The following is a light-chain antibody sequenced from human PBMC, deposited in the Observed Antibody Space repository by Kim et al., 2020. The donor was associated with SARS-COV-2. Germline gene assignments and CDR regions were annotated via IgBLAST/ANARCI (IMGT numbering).Light chain of an antibody. CDR2: GAY. J-gene: IGKJ1*01. CDR1: QSVSSSY. V-gene: IGKV3-20*01. CDR3: QQHGTSPWT. Sequence: SPGERATPSCRASQSVSSSYLAWYQQKPGQAPRLLIYGAYNRDTAIPERFTGSGSGTDFTLTISRLEPEDFAVYYCQQHGTSPWTFGQGTKVDIK.